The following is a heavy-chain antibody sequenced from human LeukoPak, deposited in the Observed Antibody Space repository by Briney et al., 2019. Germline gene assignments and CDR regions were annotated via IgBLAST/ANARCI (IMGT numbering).Heavy chain of an antibody. CDR2: ISYDGSNK. J-gene: IGHJ4*02. CDR1: GFTFSSYS. D-gene: IGHD5-12*01. Sequence: PGGSLRLSCAASGFTFSSYSMNWVRQAPGKGLEWVAVISYDGSNKYYADSVRGRFTISRDNSKNTLYLQMNSLRAEDTAVYYCAKSRGVATIRYYFDYWGQGTLVTVSS. V-gene: IGHV3-30*18. CDR3: AKSRGVATIRYYFDY.